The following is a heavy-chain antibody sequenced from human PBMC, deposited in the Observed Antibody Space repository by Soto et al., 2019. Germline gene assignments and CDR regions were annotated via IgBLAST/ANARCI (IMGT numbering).Heavy chain of an antibody. CDR2: IYRTGST. CDR1: GGSFTSNNW. Sequence: SETLSLTCAVSGGSFTSNNWWTWVRQPPGQGLEWIGEIYRTGSTNYNPSLKSRVTISLDKSENQFSLKVTSLTAADTAVYYCASRDPGTSVDYWGHGTLVTVSS. J-gene: IGHJ4*01. V-gene: IGHV4-4*02. CDR3: ASRDPGTSVDY. D-gene: IGHD1-7*01.